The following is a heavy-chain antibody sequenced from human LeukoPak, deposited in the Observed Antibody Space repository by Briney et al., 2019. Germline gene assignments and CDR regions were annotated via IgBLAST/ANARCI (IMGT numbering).Heavy chain of an antibody. CDR1: GFTFNDYA. D-gene: IGHD3-10*01. J-gene: IGHJ6*03. V-gene: IGHV3-9*01. Sequence: GGSLRLSCAASGFTFNDYAMHWVRQAPGKGLEWVSGISCNSGSIDYADSVKGRFTISRDNAKNSLYLQMNSLRAEDTALYYCAKEGEGFGEFYYYYYMDVWGKGTTVTVSS. CDR2: ISCNSGSI. CDR3: AKEGEGFGEFYYYYYMDV.